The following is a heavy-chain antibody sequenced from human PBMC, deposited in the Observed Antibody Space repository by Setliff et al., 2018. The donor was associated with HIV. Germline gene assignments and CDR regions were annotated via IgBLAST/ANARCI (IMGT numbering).Heavy chain of an antibody. CDR1: GFTFSGSA. CDR2: IRNKADNYAT. CDR3: TRCPSYYDFWSGTYYYYYMDV. V-gene: IGHV3-73*01. J-gene: IGHJ6*03. Sequence: SGGSLRLSCAASGFTFSGSAMHWVRQASGKGLEWVGRIRNKADNYATAYAASVKGRFTVSRDDSKNTAYLQMNSLKTEDTAVYYCTRCPSYYDFWSGTYYYYYMDVWGKGTTVTVSS. D-gene: IGHD3-3*01.